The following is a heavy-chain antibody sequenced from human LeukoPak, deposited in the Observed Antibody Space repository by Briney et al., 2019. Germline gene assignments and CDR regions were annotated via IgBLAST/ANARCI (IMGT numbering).Heavy chain of an antibody. Sequence: GGSLRLSCAASGFTFSDYYMSWIRQAPGKGLEWVSYISSSGSTIYYADSVKGRFTISRDNAKNSLYLQMNGLRAEDTAVYYCARTIAVAGTWAFDIWGQGTMVTVSS. CDR1: GFTFSDYY. V-gene: IGHV3-11*04. CDR3: ARTIAVAGTWAFDI. D-gene: IGHD6-19*01. CDR2: ISSSGSTI. J-gene: IGHJ3*02.